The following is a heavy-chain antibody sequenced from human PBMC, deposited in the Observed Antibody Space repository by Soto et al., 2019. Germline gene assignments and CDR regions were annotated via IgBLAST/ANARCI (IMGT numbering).Heavy chain of an antibody. CDR3: ARDRLGLPIDF. D-gene: IGHD3-16*01. Sequence: KTSETLSLTCTVSGGSFSTYYWSWVRQPPGKGLEWIGYIYDSVSTNYNPSLKSRISMSVDTSKNQFSLKLRSVTAADTAVYYCARDRLGLPIDFWGQGTLVTVSS. CDR2: IYDSVST. V-gene: IGHV4-59*01. CDR1: GGSFSTYY. J-gene: IGHJ4*02.